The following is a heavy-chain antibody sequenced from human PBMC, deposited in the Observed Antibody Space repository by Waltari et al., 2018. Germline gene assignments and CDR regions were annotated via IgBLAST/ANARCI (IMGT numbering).Heavy chain of an antibody. CDR3: ARGKYCSSTSCYVDS. V-gene: IGHV4-4*07. Sequence: QVQLQESGPGLVKPSETLSLTCTVSGASLTSYFWTWIRPPAGKGLEWLGRIYPTGSTNYNPSLKSRVTISVDKSTNHFSLKLSSVTAADTAVYYCARGKYCSSTSCYVDSWGQGTLVTVSS. CDR1: GASLTSYF. CDR2: IYPTGST. D-gene: IGHD2-2*01. J-gene: IGHJ4*02.